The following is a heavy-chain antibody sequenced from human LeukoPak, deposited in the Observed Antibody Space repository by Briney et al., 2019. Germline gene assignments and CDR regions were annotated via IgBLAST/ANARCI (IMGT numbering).Heavy chain of an antibody. CDR3: ARHLGVAVAADAFDI. Sequence: SETLSLTCTVSSGSISSYYCSWIRQPPGKGLEWIGYTYYSGTTKYNPSLKSRVTISADTSKNQFSLKLRSLTAADAAVYYCARHLGVAVAADAFDIWGQGTMVTVSS. J-gene: IGHJ3*02. CDR1: SGSISSYY. V-gene: IGHV4-59*08. D-gene: IGHD6-19*01. CDR2: TYYSGTT.